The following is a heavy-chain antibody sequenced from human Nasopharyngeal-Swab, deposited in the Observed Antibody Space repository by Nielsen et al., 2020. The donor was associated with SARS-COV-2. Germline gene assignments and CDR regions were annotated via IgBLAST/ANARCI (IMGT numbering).Heavy chain of an antibody. V-gene: IGHV1-2*06. J-gene: IGHJ5*02. CDR1: GYTFTGYC. Sequence: ASVKASCKASGYTFTGYCMHWARQAPGQGLEWMGRINPNSGGTNYAQKFQGRVTMTRDTSISTAYMELSRLRSDDTAVYYCARSPTPMVQGERDWFDPWGQGTLVTVSS. CDR2: INPNSGGT. D-gene: IGHD3-10*01. CDR3: ARSPTPMVQGERDWFDP.